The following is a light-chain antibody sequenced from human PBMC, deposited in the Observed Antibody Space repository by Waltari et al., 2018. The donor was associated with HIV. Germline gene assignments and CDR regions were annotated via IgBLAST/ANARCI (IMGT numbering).Light chain of an antibody. V-gene: IGLV1-51*01. J-gene: IGLJ1*01. CDR1: SPNIGKDS. Sequence: QSVLTQPPSVSAAPGPTVTISCSGRSPNIGKDSVSWSQHLPGTAPKLLIYDNNKRPSGIPDRFSGSKSGTSATLGITGLQTGDEADYYCGTWDSSLSGGVFGTGTKVTVL. CDR2: DNN. CDR3: GTWDSSLSGGV.